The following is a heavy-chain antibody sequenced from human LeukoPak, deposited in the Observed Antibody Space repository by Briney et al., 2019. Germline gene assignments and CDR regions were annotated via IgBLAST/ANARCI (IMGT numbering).Heavy chain of an antibody. CDR2: ISGSGGAT. V-gene: IGHV3-23*01. CDR1: GFTFNNYA. D-gene: IGHD5-12*01. J-gene: IGHJ4*02. Sequence: PGGSLRLSCAASGFTFNNYAMSWVRQAPGKGLEWVSVISGSGGATYFADSVKGRFTISRDNSKNTLYLQMHSLRAEDTAVYYCAKALGSIVVTASDYWGQGTLVTVSS. CDR3: AKALGSIVVTASDY.